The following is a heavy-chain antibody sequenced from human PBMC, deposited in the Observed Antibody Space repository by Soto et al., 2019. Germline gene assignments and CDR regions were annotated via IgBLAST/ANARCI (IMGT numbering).Heavy chain of an antibody. CDR2: IYYSGST. V-gene: IGHV4-30-4*01. CDR3: ARDHYVYDILTGYGYYYGMDV. Sequence: QVQLQESGPGLVKPSQTLSLTCTVSGGSISSGDYYWSWIRQPPGKGLEWIGYIYYSGSTYYNPSLKSRVTISVDKSKNQFSLKLSSVTAADTAVYYCARDHYVYDILTGYGYYYGMDVWGQGTTVTVSS. CDR1: GGSISSGDYY. J-gene: IGHJ6*02. D-gene: IGHD3-9*01.